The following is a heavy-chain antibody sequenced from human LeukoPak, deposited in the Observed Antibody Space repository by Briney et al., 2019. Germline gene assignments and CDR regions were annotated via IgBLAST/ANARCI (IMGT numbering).Heavy chain of an antibody. CDR2: IYSGGST. CDR1: GFTVSSNY. V-gene: IGHV3-53*04. J-gene: IGHJ6*02. CDR3: ARQIRFYYGMDV. Sequence: QSGGSLRLSCAASGFTVSSNYMSWVRQAPGKGLEWVSVIYSGGSTYYADSVKGRFTIPRHNSKNTLYLQMNSLRAEDTAVYYCARQIRFYYGMDVWGQGTTVTVSS. D-gene: IGHD3-3*01.